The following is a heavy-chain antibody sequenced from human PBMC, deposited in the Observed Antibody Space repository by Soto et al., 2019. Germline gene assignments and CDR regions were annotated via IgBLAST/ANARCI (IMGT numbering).Heavy chain of an antibody. V-gene: IGHV1-69*08. CDR1: GGTFSSYT. CDR2: IIPVLGIA. D-gene: IGHD3-10*01. Sequence: QVQLVQSGAEVKKPGSSVKVSCKASGGTFSSYTISWVRQAPGQGLEWMGRIIPVLGIANYAQKFQGRGTITADKSTSTAYMELSSLRSEDTAVYYCARDVGPDANWFDPWGQGTLVTVSS. CDR3: ARDVGPDANWFDP. J-gene: IGHJ5*02.